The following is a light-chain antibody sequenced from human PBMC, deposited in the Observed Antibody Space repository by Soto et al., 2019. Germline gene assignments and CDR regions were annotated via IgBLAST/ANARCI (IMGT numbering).Light chain of an antibody. CDR3: QHYNSYSEA. CDR2: DAS. V-gene: IGKV1-33*01. CDR1: QDISNY. J-gene: IGKJ1*01. Sequence: IQMTQSPSSLSASVGDRVTITCQASQDISNYLNWYQQKPGKAPKLLIYDASNSETGVPSRFSGSGSGTEFTLTISSLQPDDFATYYCQHYNSYSEAFGQGTKVDIK.